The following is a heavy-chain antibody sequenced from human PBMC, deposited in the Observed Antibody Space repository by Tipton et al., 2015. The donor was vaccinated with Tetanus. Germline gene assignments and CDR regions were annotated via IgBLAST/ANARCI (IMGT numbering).Heavy chain of an antibody. CDR2: IYYSGST. CDR3: VRGRGLGAYSYGFEY. V-gene: IGHV4-39*01. D-gene: IGHD5-18*01. CDR1: GGSISTGTYY. Sequence: GLVKPSETLSLTCTVSGGSISTGTYYWGWIRQPPGRGLEWIGCIYYSGSTYYSPSLKSRVTISADTSKNQFSLKLTSVTAADTAVYYCVRGRGLGAYSYGFEYWGQGALVTVSS. J-gene: IGHJ4*02.